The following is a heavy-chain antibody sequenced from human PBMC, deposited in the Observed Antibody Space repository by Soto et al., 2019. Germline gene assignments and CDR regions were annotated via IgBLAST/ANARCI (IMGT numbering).Heavy chain of an antibody. J-gene: IGHJ6*02. CDR2: IIPIFGTA. D-gene: IGHD3-10*01. V-gene: IGHV1-69*01. CDR3: ARRCGHYGSGCGYYCGMAV. CDR1: GGTFSSYA. Sequence: QVQLVQSGAEVKKPGSSVKVSCKASGGTFSSYAISWVRQAPGQGLEWMGGIIPIFGTANYAQKFQGRVTITADESTSTAYMELSSLRSEDTPVYYCARRCGHYGSGCGYYCGMAVWGQGTTDTVSS.